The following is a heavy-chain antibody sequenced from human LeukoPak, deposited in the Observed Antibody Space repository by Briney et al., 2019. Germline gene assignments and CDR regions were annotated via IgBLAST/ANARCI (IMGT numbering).Heavy chain of an antibody. V-gene: IGHV4-59*01. J-gene: IGHJ4*02. Sequence: PSETLSLTCTVSGGSISSYYWSWIRQPPGKGLEWIGYIYYSGSTNYNPSLKSRVTISVDTSKNQFSLKLSSVTAADTAVYYCARGAVTTVTTYDYWGQGTLVTVSS. CDR2: IYYSGST. CDR1: GGSISSYY. CDR3: ARGAVTTVTTYDY. D-gene: IGHD4-17*01.